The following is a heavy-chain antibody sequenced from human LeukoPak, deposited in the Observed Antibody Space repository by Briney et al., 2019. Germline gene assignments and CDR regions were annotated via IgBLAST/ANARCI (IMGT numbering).Heavy chain of an antibody. V-gene: IGHV3-23*01. J-gene: IGHJ6*03. D-gene: IGHD2-8*02. CDR1: GFTFSSYA. CDR2: ISGSGGST. Sequence: GGSLRLSCAASGFTFSSYAMSWVRQAPGKGLEWVSAISGSGGSTYYADSVKGRFTISRDNSKNTLYLQMNSLRAEDTAVYYCAKEYGGVRYYYYYYMDVWGKGTTVTVSS. CDR3: AKEYGGVRYYYYYYMDV.